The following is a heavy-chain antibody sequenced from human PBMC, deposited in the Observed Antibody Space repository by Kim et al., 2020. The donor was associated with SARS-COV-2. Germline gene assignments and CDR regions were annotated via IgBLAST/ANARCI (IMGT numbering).Heavy chain of an antibody. J-gene: IGHJ4*02. D-gene: IGHD5-18*01. CDR3: ARDGRRDGYNWAY. Sequence: TYPQKFQGRVTITADKSTSTVYMELSRLRSEDTAMYYCARDGRRDGYNWAYWGQGTLVTVSS. V-gene: IGHV1-69*04.